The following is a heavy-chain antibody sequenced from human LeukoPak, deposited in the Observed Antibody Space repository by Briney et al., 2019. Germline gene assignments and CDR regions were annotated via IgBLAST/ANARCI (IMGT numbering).Heavy chain of an antibody. J-gene: IGHJ6*03. D-gene: IGHD3-3*01. CDR2: ISGSGGST. Sequence: GGSLRLSCAASGFTFSSYAMSWVRQAPGRGLEWVSAISGSGGSTYYADSVKGRFTISRDNSKNTLYLQMNSLRAEDTAVYYCAKTDAYDFWGGYYYYYYYYMDVWGKGTTVTVSS. CDR3: AKTDAYDFWGGYYYYYYYYMDV. CDR1: GFTFSSYA. V-gene: IGHV3-23*01.